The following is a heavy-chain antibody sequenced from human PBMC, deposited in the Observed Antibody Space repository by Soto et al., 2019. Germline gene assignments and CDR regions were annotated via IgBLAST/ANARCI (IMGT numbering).Heavy chain of an antibody. CDR3: ARGNRFKITIFGVVIITDYYYYYVDA. CDR2: MNPNSGNT. V-gene: IGHV1-8*01. CDR1: GYTFTSYD. Sequence: ASVKVSCKASGYTFTSYDINWVRQATGQGLEWMGWMNPNSGNTGYAQKFQGRVTMTRNTSISTAYMELSSLRSEDTAVYYCARGNRFKITIFGVVIITDYYYYYVDAWGKGTTVSVSS. D-gene: IGHD3-3*01. J-gene: IGHJ6*03.